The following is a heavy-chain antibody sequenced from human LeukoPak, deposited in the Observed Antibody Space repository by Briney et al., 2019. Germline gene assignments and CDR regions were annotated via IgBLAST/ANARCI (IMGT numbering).Heavy chain of an antibody. CDR1: GYSISSGYY. J-gene: IGHJ4*02. D-gene: IGHD3-10*01. Sequence: SETLSLTCAVSGYSISSGYYWGWSRPPPGKGLEWIGSIYHSGSTYYNPSLKSRVTISVDTSKNQFSLKLSSVTAADTAVYYCARDLWFGAFDYWGQGTLVTVSS. V-gene: IGHV4-38-2*02. CDR2: IYHSGST. CDR3: ARDLWFGAFDY.